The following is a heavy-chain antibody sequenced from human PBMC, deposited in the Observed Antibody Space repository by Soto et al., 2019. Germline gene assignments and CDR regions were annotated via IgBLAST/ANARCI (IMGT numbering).Heavy chain of an antibody. CDR2: ISAAGDP. V-gene: IGHV3-13*05. CDR3: ARTDSAFYGLDV. D-gene: IGHD3-16*01. CDR1: GFTFRNYD. J-gene: IGHJ6*02. Sequence: EVQLVESGGGLVQPGGSLRLSCEASGFTFRNYDMHWVRQGTGKGLEWVSGISAAGDPDYADSVEGRFTISRENAQSSFFLQMNSLRVGDTAVYYCARTDSAFYGLDVWGQGTTVIVSS.